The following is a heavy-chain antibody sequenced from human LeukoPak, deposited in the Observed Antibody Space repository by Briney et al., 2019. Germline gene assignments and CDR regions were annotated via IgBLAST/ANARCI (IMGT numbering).Heavy chain of an antibody. V-gene: IGHV1-46*01. CDR3: ARDVRVRYYYYYMDV. J-gene: IGHJ6*03. D-gene: IGHD3-22*01. CDR1: GYTFTSYY. CDR2: INPSGGST. Sequence: ASVKVSCKASGYTFTSYYMHWVRQAPGQGLEWMGIINPSGGSTSYAQKFQGRVTITADKSTSTAYMELSSLRSEDTAVYYCARDVRVRYYYYYMDVWGKGTTVTVSS.